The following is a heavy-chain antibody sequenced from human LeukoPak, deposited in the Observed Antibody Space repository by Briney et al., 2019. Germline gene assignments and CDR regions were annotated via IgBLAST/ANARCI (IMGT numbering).Heavy chain of an antibody. Sequence: PSQTLSLTCTVSGGSISSDSYCWSWIRQPAGKGLEWIGRIYISGSTNYNPSLRSRVTISADTSKNQFSLKLSSVTAADTAVYYCAGAPYISGWDSPVPFDYWGQGTLVTVSS. J-gene: IGHJ4*02. CDR1: GGSISSDSYC. D-gene: IGHD6-19*01. CDR2: IYISGST. V-gene: IGHV4-61*02. CDR3: AGAPYISGWDSPVPFDY.